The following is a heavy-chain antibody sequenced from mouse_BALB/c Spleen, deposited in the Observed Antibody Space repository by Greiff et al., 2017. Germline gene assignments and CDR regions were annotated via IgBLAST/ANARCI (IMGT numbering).Heavy chain of an antibody. J-gene: IGHJ2*01. CDR1: GFNIKDYY. Sequence: VQLQQSGAELVRPGALVKLSCKASGFNIKDYYMHWVKQRPEQGLEWIGWIDPENGNTIYDPKFHGKASITADTSSNTAYLQLSSLTSEDTAVYYCARGTRFNYWGQGTTLTVSS. D-gene: IGHD3-3*01. CDR3: ARGTRFNY. CDR2: IDPENGNT. V-gene: IGHV14-1*02.